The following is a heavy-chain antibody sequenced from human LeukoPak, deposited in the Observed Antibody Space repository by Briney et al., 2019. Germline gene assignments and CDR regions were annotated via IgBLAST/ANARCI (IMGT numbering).Heavy chain of an antibody. J-gene: IGHJ6*02. CDR3: AKSLGDYGNGMDV. D-gene: IGHD4-17*01. CDR2: ISYHGSNK. Sequence: PGRSLRLSCAASGFTFNNFGLHWVRQAPGKGLEWVTVISYHGSNKYYADSVKGRFTISRDKSKNTLYLQMNSLRAEDTAVYYCAKSLGDYGNGMDVWGQGTTVTVSS. CDR1: GFTFNNFG. V-gene: IGHV3-30*18.